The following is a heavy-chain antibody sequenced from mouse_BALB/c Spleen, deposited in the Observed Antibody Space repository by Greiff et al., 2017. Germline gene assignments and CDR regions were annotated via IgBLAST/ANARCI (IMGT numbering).Heavy chain of an antibody. CDR3: ARHPGY. CDR2: ISYDGSN. CDR1: GYSITSGYY. Sequence: VQLQQSGPGLVKPSQSLSLTCSVTGYSITSGYYWNWIRQFPGNKLEWMGYISYDGSNNYNPSLKNRISITRDTSKNQFFLKLNSVTTEDTATYYWARHPGYWGQGTTLTVSS. V-gene: IGHV3-6*02. J-gene: IGHJ2*01.